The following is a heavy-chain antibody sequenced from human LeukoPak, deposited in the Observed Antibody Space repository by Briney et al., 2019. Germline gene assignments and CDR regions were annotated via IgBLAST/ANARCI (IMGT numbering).Heavy chain of an antibody. CDR3: ARGGSSHNWFDP. D-gene: IGHD3-10*01. J-gene: IGHJ5*02. V-gene: IGHV4-59*01. Sequence: SETLSLTCTVSGGSISSYYWSWIRQPPGKGLEWIGYIYYSGSTNYNPSLKSRVTISVDTSKNQFSLKLSSVTAADTAVYHCARGGSSHNWFDPWGQGTLVTVSS. CDR1: GGSISSYY. CDR2: IYYSGST.